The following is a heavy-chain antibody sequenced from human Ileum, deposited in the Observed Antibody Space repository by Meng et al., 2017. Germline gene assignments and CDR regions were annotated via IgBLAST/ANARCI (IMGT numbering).Heavy chain of an antibody. CDR2: INPNTADT. Sequence: ASVKVSCKASGYPFTGYYLHWVRPAPGQGLEWMGRINPNTADTNHAQKFQGRVTMTRDTSISTAYMELSRLRSDDTAIYYCARASGDYYDSSVRYYFDYWGQGTLVTVSS. V-gene: IGHV1-2*06. J-gene: IGHJ4*02. D-gene: IGHD3-22*01. CDR1: GYPFTGYY. CDR3: ARASGDYYDSSVRYYFDY.